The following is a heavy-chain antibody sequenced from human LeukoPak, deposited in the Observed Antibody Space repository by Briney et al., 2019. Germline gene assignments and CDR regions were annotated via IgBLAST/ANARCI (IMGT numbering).Heavy chain of an antibody. CDR1: GGSISSYY. V-gene: IGHV4-59*10. CDR2: IYSSGST. Sequence: SETLSLTCAVYGGSISSYYWSWIRQPAGKGLEWIGRIYSSGSTNYNPSLKSRVTMPVDTSKNQFSLKLTSVTAADTAVYYCARGVYGSGDYWGQGTLVTVSS. CDR3: ARGVYGSGDY. D-gene: IGHD3-10*01. J-gene: IGHJ4*02.